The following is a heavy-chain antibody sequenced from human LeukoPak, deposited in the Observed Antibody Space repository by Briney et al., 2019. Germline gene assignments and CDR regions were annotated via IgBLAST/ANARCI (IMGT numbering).Heavy chain of an antibody. CDR2: IIPIFGTA. V-gene: IGHV1-69*05. CDR1: GGTFSSYA. D-gene: IGHD3/OR15-3a*01. Sequence: SAKVSCKASGGTFSSYAISWVRQAPGQGLEWMGRIIPIFGTANYAQKFQGRVTITTDESTSTAYMELSSLRSEDTAVYYCARVGLKDYYYYMDVWGKGTTVTVSS. CDR3: ARVGLKDYYYYMDV. J-gene: IGHJ6*03.